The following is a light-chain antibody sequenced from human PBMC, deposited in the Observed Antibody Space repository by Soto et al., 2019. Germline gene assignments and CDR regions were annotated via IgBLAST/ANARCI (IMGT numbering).Light chain of an antibody. CDR1: XXLLHSDGCNY. CDR2: LGS. CDR3: MEALQSPT. J-gene: IGKJ5*01. Sequence: EIVMTQSPLSLRVTPGESASXXXXXXXXLLHSDGCNYLDWYLQKPGQSPQLLIYLGSNRASGVPDRFSGSGSGTDFTLKISRVEAEDVGDYYCMEALQSPTFGQGTRLDIK. V-gene: IGKV2-28*01.